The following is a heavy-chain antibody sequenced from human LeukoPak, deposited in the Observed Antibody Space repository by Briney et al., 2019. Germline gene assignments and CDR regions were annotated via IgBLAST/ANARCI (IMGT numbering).Heavy chain of an antibody. CDR2: IGTASDT. D-gene: IGHD1-1*01. Sequence: RGSLRLSLAASGFTFSSFDRHWVRQPKGQGLEWVSTIGTASDTYYPGSVEGRFTLSRDNAKNSLYLQMNSLTAGDTAVYYCARGPPRGKYYYMDVWGKGTTVTVSS. J-gene: IGHJ6*03. CDR1: GFTFSSFD. CDR3: ARGPPRGKYYYMDV. V-gene: IGHV3-13*01.